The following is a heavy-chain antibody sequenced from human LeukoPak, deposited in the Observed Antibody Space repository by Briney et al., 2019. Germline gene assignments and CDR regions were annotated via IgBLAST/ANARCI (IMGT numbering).Heavy chain of an antibody. J-gene: IGHJ4*02. CDR1: GFTFSSYW. CDR2: INSDGSRT. Sequence: GGSLRLSCAASGFTFSSYWMHWVRQVPRKGLVWVSRINSDGSRTRYADSVKGRFTISRDNAKNTLYLQMNSLRAEDTAVYYCAGDQNFKIDYWGQGTLVTVSS. CDR3: AGDQNFKIDY. V-gene: IGHV3-74*01. D-gene: IGHD2/OR15-2a*01.